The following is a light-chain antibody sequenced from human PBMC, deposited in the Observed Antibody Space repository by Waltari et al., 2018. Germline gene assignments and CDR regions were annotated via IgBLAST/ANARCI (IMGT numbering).Light chain of an antibody. CDR2: GVS. V-gene: IGLV2-14*01. CDR3: SSYTSSSTYVV. Sequence: QSALTQPASVSGSPGQSITISCTGTSSDVGGHNYFSWYQQHPGQAPKLMISGVSNRPSGVSNRYSGSKSGNTASLTSSGLQAEDEADYYCSSYTSSSTYVVFGGGTKLTVL. J-gene: IGLJ2*01. CDR1: SSDVGGHNY.